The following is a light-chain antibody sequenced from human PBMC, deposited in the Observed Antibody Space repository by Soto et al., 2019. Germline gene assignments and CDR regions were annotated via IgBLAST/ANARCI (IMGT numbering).Light chain of an antibody. CDR1: SSDVGGYNY. V-gene: IGLV2-14*03. CDR2: DVS. Sequence: QSVLTQPGSVSGSPGQAITISSTGTSSDVGGYNYVSWYQHHPGKAPKLLIYDVSNRPSGISNRFSGSKSDNTASLTISGLQPEDESDYYCSSYTTSNTRQIVFGTGTKVTVL. J-gene: IGLJ1*01. CDR3: SSYTTSNTRQIV.